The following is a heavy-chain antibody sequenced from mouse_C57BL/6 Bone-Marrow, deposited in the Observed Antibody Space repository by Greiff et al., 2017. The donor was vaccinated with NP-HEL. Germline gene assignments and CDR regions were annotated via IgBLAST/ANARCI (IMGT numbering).Heavy chain of an antibody. CDR3: ARMELFAY. Sequence: EVQGVESGGGLVQPGGSLKLSCAASGFTFSDYYMYWVRQTPEKRLEWVAYISNGGGSTYYPDTVKGRFTISRDNAKNTLYLQMSRLKSEDTAMYYCARMELFAYWGQGTLVTVSA. V-gene: IGHV5-12*01. CDR2: ISNGGGST. J-gene: IGHJ3*01. CDR1: GFTFSDYY.